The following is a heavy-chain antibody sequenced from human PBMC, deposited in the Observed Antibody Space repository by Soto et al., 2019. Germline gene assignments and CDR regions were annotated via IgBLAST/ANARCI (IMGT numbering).Heavy chain of an antibody. J-gene: IGHJ4*02. CDR1: CGSIIGHY. Sequence: SETLSLTCTFSCGSIIGHYWTWIRQPPGKGLEWIGYIFYSGNTNYNPSLKNRVTISVDTSKNQFSLKLSSVTAADTAVYYCARVGSSGWSPDYWGPGTLVTVSS. CDR3: ARVGSSGWSPDY. CDR2: IFYSGNT. D-gene: IGHD6-19*01. V-gene: IGHV4-59*11.